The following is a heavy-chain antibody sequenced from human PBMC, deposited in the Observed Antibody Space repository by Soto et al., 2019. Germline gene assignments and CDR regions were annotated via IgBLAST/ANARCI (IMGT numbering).Heavy chain of an antibody. Sequence: QLQLQESGPGLVKPSETLSLTCTVSGGSISSSSYYWGWIRQPPGKGLEWIGSIYYSGSTYYNPSLKSRVNISVDTSKNQFPLKLSSVTAADTAVYYCASLNWNPDYYYYGMDVWGQGTTVTVSS. CDR2: IYYSGST. CDR3: ASLNWNPDYYYYGMDV. V-gene: IGHV4-39*01. J-gene: IGHJ6*02. D-gene: IGHD1-20*01. CDR1: GGSISSSSYY.